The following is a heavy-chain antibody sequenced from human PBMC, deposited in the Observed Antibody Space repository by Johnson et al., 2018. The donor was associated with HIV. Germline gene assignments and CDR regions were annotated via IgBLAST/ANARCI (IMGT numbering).Heavy chain of an antibody. CDR1: GFTFDDYG. D-gene: IGHD3-10*01. CDR3: ARDTSGEGRAFDI. J-gene: IGHJ3*02. V-gene: IGHV3-7*03. Sequence: VQLVESGGGLVQPGGSLRLSCAASGFTFDDYGMSWVRQPPGKGLEWVANIKQDGSEKYYVDSVKGRFSISRDNAKNSLDLQMNSLRAEDTAVYYCARDTSGEGRAFDIWGQGTMVTVPS. CDR2: IKQDGSEK.